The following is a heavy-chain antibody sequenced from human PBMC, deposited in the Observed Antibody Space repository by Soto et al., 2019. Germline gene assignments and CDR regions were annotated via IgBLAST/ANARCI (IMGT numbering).Heavy chain of an antibody. CDR2: IYYSGST. D-gene: IGHD6-6*01. CDR3: ARVIYRISSGYHYYYMDV. Sequence: SETLSLTCTVSGGSISSYYWSWIRQPPGKGLEWIGYIYYSGSTNYNPSLKSRVTISVDTSKTQFVLKLSSVTAADTALYYWARVIYRISSGYHYYYMDVWGKGTTVTVSS. J-gene: IGHJ6*03. V-gene: IGHV4-59*12. CDR1: GGSISSYY.